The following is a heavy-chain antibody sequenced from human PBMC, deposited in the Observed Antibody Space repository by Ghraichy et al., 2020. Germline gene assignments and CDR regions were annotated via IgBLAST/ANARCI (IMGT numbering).Heavy chain of an antibody. CDR3: AKPPAYYHDSDGYFPFDS. J-gene: IGHJ4*02. V-gene: IGHV3-23*01. CDR1: GFTFKSYA. D-gene: IGHD3-22*01. Sequence: GGSLRLSCTASGFTFKSYAMSWVRQAPGKGLEWVSAIGRNDDITYYADSVKGRFTISRDNSKNTLYLQMHSLRAEDTAVYYCAKPPAYYHDSDGYFPFDSWGQGTLVTVSS. CDR2: IGRNDDIT.